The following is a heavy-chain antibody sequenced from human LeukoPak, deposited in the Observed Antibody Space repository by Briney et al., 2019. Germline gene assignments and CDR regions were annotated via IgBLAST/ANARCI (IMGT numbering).Heavy chain of an antibody. CDR2: ISSIGSTI. V-gene: IGHV3-48*03. J-gene: IGHJ4*02. CDR1: GFAFSSFE. D-gene: IGHD3-10*01. CDR3: AGGYKSGPGSY. Sequence: GGSLRLSCAASGFAFSSFEMNWVRQAPGKGLEWVSYISSIGSTIYYADSVKGRFTISRDNAKNSLYLQMNSLRAEDRAVYYCAGGYKSGPGSYWGRGTLVTVSS.